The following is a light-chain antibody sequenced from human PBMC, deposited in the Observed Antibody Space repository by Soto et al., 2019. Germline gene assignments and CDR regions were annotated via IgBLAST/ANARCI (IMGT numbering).Light chain of an antibody. CDR1: QSVSSN. Sequence: EIVMTQSPATLSVSPGERATLSCRASQSVSSNLAWYQQKPGQAPRLLIYGASTRATGIPARFSGSGSGKEFPLTISSLQSEDFAVYYCQQYNNWPLTFGGGTKVEIK. CDR3: QQYNNWPLT. CDR2: GAS. J-gene: IGKJ4*01. V-gene: IGKV3-15*01.